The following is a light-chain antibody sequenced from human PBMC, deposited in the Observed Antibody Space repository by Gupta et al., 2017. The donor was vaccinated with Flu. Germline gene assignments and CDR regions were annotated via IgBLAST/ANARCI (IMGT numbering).Light chain of an antibody. CDR2: GAS. CDR3: QQYNNWPRGT. J-gene: IGKJ1*01. V-gene: IGKV3-15*01. CDR1: QSVRSK. Sequence: ATQYVSPGERATRACRARQSVRSKLDWYKQKPGQAPRLLIYGASTRDTGITARFSGSGYGKELTLTISSRQSEDFAGYYCQQYNNWPRGTFGQGTKVEIK.